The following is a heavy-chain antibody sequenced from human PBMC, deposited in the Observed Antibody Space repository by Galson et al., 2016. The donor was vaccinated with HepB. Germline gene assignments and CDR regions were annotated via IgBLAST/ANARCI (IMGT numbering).Heavy chain of an antibody. V-gene: IGHV4-34*01. CDR2: TDNSGGT. CDR1: GGSFSDNY. CDR3: AVGHPYINYAHDS. J-gene: IGHJ4*02. Sequence: ETLSLTCAVYGGSFSDNYWLWLRQPPGEGLEWIGETDNSGGTKYNPSLKSRVTILVDTSKNQFSLELNSVTAADTAVYYCAVGHPYINYAHDSWGQGTLVTGSS. D-gene: IGHD4-11*01.